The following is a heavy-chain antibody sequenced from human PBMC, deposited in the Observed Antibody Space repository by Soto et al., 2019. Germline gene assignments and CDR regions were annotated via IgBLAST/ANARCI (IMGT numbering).Heavy chain of an antibody. J-gene: IGHJ5*02. CDR2: IIPMLDIT. V-gene: IGHV1-69*04. Sequence: GASVKVSCKASGGTFSNHIITWVRQAPGQGPEWMGRIIPMLDITNYAQKLQGRVTMTTDTSTSTAYMELRSLRSDDTAVYYCAKDHRRIAVAAPLGPWGQGTLVTVSS. CDR1: GGTFSNHI. CDR3: AKDHRRIAVAAPLGP. D-gene: IGHD6-19*01.